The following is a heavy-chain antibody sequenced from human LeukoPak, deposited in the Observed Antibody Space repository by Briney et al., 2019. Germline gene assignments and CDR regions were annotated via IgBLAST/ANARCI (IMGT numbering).Heavy chain of an antibody. CDR3: ARINPAVSYMISSH. CDR2: ISAYNGNT. Sequence: ASVKVSCKASGYTFTSYGISWVRQAPGQGLEWMGWISAYNGNTNYAQRFQGRVTMTTDTSTSTAYMELRGLRSDNTAVYYCARINPAVSYMISSHWGQGTLVTVSS. CDR1: GYTFTSYG. J-gene: IGHJ4*02. V-gene: IGHV1-18*01. D-gene: IGHD3-22*01.